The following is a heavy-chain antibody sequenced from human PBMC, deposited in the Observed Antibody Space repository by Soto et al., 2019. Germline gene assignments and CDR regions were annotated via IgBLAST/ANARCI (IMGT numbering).Heavy chain of an antibody. J-gene: IGHJ4*02. CDR2: IFYDGSKI. CDR1: GFSFSSPG. Sequence: GRPLRLPCAALGFSFSSPGMHWIRQAPGKGLEWVADIFYDGSKIHYADSVKGRFTISRDNSKNTVHLQMNSLRPVVLAVYYGARDCTRPYDYLGQGTLVTVSS. V-gene: IGHV3-30*03. CDR3: ARDCTRPYDY.